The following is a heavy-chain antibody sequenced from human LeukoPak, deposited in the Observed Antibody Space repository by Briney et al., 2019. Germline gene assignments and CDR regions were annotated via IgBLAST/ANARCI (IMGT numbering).Heavy chain of an antibody. CDR2: IYYSGST. Sequence: NSSETLSLTCTVSGGSISSSSYYWGWIRQPPGKGLEWIGSIYYSGSTYYNPSLKSRVTISVDTSKNQFSLKLSSVTAADTAVYYCAREPDVAYCGGDCYSLGAPYNWFDPWGQGTLVTVSS. J-gene: IGHJ5*02. V-gene: IGHV4-39*07. CDR3: AREPDVAYCGGDCYSLGAPYNWFDP. D-gene: IGHD2-21*02. CDR1: GGSISSSSYY.